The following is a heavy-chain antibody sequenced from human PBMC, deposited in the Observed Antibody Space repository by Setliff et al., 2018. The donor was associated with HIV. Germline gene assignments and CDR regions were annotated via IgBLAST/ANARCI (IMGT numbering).Heavy chain of an antibody. CDR3: AGSILTGYYTFGADY. Sequence: SVKVSCKASGGTFSSYAISWVRQAPGQGPEWMGGIIPIFGTTNYAQKFQGRVTITTDESTTTAYMELSSLRSEDTALYYRAGSILTGYYTFGADYWGQGTLVTVSS. D-gene: IGHD3-9*01. CDR2: IIPIFGTT. V-gene: IGHV1-69*05. J-gene: IGHJ4*02. CDR1: GGTFSSYA.